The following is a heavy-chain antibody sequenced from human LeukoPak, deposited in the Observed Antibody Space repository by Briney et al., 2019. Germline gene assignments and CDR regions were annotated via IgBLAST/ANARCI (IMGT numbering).Heavy chain of an antibody. V-gene: IGHV3-64D*06. D-gene: IGHD6-19*01. J-gene: IGHJ4*02. CDR2: ISSNGGST. CDR3: VKDPRVAGASGDY. CDR1: GFTFSSYA. Sequence: GGSLRHSCSASGFTFSSYAMHWVRQAPGKGLEYVSAISSNGGSTYYADSVKGRFTISRDNSKNTLYLQMSSLRAEDTAVYYCVKDPRVAGASGDYWGQGTLVTVSS.